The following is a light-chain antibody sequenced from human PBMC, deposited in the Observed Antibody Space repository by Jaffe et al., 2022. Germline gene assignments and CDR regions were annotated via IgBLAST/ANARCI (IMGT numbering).Light chain of an antibody. V-gene: IGKV4-1*01. CDR2: WAS. CDR3: HQYYNAPYT. J-gene: IGKJ2*01. CDR1: RSVLFSSNNKNY. Sequence: DFVMTQSPDSLTVSLGERATINCKSSRSVLFSSNNKNYLAWYQQKPGQPPKLLISWASTRESGVPDRFSGSGSGTDFTLTISSLQAEDVAVYYCHQYYNAPYTFGQGTKLEI.